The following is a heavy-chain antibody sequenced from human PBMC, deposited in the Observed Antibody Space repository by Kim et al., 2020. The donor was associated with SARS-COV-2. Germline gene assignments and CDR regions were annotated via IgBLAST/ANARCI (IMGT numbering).Heavy chain of an antibody. J-gene: IGHJ6*03. CDR1: GGSLSGYS. CDR2: INHSGGT. D-gene: IGHD2-2*01. CDR3: ARGHTVVVPSPILGLGPIYYYYNMDV. V-gene: IGHV4-34*01. Sequence: SETLSLTCAVYGGSLSGYSWSWIRQPPGKGLELIGEINHSGGTNYSPSLKSRVAMSVDTSKNQFSLRLRSVTAADTAVYYCARGHTVVVPSPILGLGPIYYYYNMDVWGRGTTVTVSS.